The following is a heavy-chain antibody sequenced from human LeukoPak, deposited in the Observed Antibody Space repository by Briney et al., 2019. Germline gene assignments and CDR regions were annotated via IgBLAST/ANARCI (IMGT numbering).Heavy chain of an antibody. V-gene: IGHV1-69*13. D-gene: IGHD2-2*01. CDR2: IIPIFGTA. Sequence: SVKVSCKASGGTFSSYAISWVRQAPGQGLEWMGGIIPIFGTANYAQKFQGRVTITADESTSTAYMELSSLRSEDTAVYYCARESGYCSSTSCYGYYYYMDVWGKGTTDTVSS. CDR1: GGTFSSYA. J-gene: IGHJ6*03. CDR3: ARESGYCSSTSCYGYYYYMDV.